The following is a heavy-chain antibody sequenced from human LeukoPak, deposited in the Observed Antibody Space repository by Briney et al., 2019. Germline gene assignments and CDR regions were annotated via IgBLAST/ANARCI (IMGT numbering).Heavy chain of an antibody. CDR2: IIPIFGTA. J-gene: IGHJ4*02. V-gene: IGHV1-69*13. CDR3: AAYDSSGYYEDFDY. CDR1: GYTFTSYG. D-gene: IGHD3-22*01. Sequence: GASVKVSCKASGYTFTSYGISWVRQAPGQGLEWMGGIIPIFGTANYAQKFQGRVTITADESTSTAYMELSSLRSEDTAVYYCAAYDSSGYYEDFDYWGQGTLVTVSS.